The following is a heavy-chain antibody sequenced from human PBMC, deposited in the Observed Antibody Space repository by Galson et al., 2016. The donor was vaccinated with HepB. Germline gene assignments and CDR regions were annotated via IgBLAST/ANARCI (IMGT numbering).Heavy chain of an antibody. CDR2: IYPGDSDT. V-gene: IGHV5-51*01. Sequence: QSGAEVKQPGESLKISCKGSGYSFSTYWIGWVRQVPRKGLEWMGTIYPGDSDTKYSPSFQGQVTISADESRSAAFLQWNSLKASDTAMYYCVRLPLVSGKRYYGVDVWGQGTTVTVSS. D-gene: IGHD6-19*01. J-gene: IGHJ6*02. CDR3: VRLPLVSGKRYYGVDV. CDR1: GYSFSTYW.